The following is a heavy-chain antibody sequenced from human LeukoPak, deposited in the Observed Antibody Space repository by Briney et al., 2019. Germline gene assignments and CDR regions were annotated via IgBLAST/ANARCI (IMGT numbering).Heavy chain of an antibody. V-gene: IGHV4-34*01. J-gene: IGHJ4*02. CDR3: ARDWVRAVAPDY. Sequence: SETLSLTCAVYGGSFSGYYWSWIRQPPGKGLEWIGEINHSGSTNYNPSLKSRVTISVDTSKNQFSLKLSSVTAADTAVYYCARDWVRAVAPDYWGQGTLVTVSS. CDR2: INHSGST. CDR1: GGSFSGYY. D-gene: IGHD6-19*01.